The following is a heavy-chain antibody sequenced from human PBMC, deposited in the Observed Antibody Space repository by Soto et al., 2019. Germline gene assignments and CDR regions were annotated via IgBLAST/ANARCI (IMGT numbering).Heavy chain of an antibody. Sequence: SQTLSLTCAISGDSVSSNSAAWNWIRQSPSRGLEWLGRTYYRSKWYNDYAVSVKSRITINPDTSKNQFSLQLNSVTPEDTAVYYCARDRGIAVAGTRLYYYYYGMDVWGQGTTVTVSS. CDR3: ARDRGIAVAGTRLYYYYYGMDV. D-gene: IGHD6-19*01. V-gene: IGHV6-1*01. CDR2: TYYRSKWYN. CDR1: GDSVSSNSAA. J-gene: IGHJ6*02.